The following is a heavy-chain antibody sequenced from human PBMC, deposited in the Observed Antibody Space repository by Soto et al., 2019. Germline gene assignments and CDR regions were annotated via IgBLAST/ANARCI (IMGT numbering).Heavy chain of an antibody. CDR2: IYSGGST. V-gene: IGHV3-66*01. D-gene: IGHD2-15*01. CDR1: GFTVSSNY. J-gene: IGHJ3*02. CDR3: AQYCSGGSCYSAGAFDI. Sequence: EVQLVESGGGLVQPGGSLRLSCAASGFTVSSNYMSWVRQAPGKGLEWVSVIYSGGSTYYADSVKGRFTISRDNSKNTLDLQMSSLRAEDTAVYYCAQYCSGGSCYSAGAFDIWGQGTMVTVSS.